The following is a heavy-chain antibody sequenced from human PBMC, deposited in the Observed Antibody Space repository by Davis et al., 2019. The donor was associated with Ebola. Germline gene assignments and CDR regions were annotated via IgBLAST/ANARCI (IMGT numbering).Heavy chain of an antibody. J-gene: IGHJ5*02. Sequence: AASVKVSCKASGYTFTNYGITWVRQAPGQGLEWMGWINPHNGNTNYAQNVQGRVIMTSDTATTTAYMEVGSLRSDDTAVYYCARSAFLYNWFDPWGQGTLVTVSS. D-gene: IGHD3-3*02. CDR1: GYTFTNYG. CDR2: INPHNGNT. V-gene: IGHV1-18*04. CDR3: ARSAFLYNWFDP.